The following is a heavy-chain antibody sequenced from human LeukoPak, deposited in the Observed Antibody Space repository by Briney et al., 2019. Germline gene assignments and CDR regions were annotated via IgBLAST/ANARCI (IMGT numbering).Heavy chain of an antibody. J-gene: IGHJ6*03. CDR2: IYTSGST. V-gene: IGHV4-4*07. CDR1: GGSISSYY. D-gene: IGHD6-19*01. CDR3: ARLRGQWLAPYYYYYMDV. Sequence: SETLSLTCTVSGGSISSYYWSWIRQPAGKGLEWIGRIYTSGSTNYNPSLKSRVTMSVDTSKNQFSLKLSSVTAADTAVYYCARLRGQWLAPYYYYYMDVWGKGTTVTVP.